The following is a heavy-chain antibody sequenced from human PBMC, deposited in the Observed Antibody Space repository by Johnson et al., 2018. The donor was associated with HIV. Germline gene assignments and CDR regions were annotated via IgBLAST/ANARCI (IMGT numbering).Heavy chain of an antibody. J-gene: IGHJ3*02. CDR2: ISYDGSNK. CDR3: PVDTEAFDI. D-gene: IGHD1-14*01. CDR1: AFTFSSSA. Sequence: QVQLVESGGGVVQPGRSLRLSCAASAFTFSSSAMPWVRQAPGKGLARVAVISYDGSNKYYADSVKGRFTISRDNSKNTLYLQMNSLRAEDTAVYYCPVDTEAFDIWGQGTMVTVSS. V-gene: IGHV3-30*04.